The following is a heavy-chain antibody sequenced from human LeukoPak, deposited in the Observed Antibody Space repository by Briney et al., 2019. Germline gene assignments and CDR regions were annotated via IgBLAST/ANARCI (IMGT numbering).Heavy chain of an antibody. CDR3: AKGTLGSCSGAACYESDN. J-gene: IGHJ4*02. CDR2: ITATGRDT. CDR1: GFTFTGHS. D-gene: IGHD2-2*01. V-gene: IGHV3-23*01. Sequence: PGRSLRLSCVASGFTFTGHSMHWVRQAPGKRLEWVSSITATGRDTYYALSVKGRITISRDNSKNTLYLQMNSLRADDTALYYCAKGTLGSCSGAACYESDNWGQGTLVTVSS.